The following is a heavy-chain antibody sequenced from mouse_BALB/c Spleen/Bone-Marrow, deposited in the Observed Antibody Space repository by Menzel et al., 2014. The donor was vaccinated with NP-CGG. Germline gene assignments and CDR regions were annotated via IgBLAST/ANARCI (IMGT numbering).Heavy chain of an antibody. CDR3: ARLGTTAVPDY. D-gene: IGHD1-1*01. V-gene: IGHV1S135*01. CDR2: NDPYSGGT. J-gene: IGHJ2*01. Sequence: LVESGPELVKPGASVKVSCKASGYAFTNYNMYWVKQSLGKSLEWIGYNDPYSGGTNYNQKFKGKATLTVDKSSSTAYMHLSSLTSEDSAVYYCARLGTTAVPDYWGQGTTLTVSS. CDR1: GYAFTNYN.